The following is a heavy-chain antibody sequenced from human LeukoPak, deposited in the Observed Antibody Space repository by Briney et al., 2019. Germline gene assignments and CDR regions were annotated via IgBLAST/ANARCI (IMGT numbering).Heavy chain of an antibody. CDR1: GFTFSSYS. Sequence: GGSLRLSCAASGFTFSSYSMNWVRQAPGKGLEWVSSISSSSSYIYYADSVKGRFTISRDNAKNSLYLQMNSLRAEDTAVYYCARGRYSGXYLDYWGQGTLLTVSS. V-gene: IGHV3-21*01. J-gene: IGHJ4*02. D-gene: IGHD1-26*01. CDR3: ARGRYSGXYLDY. CDR2: ISSSSSYI.